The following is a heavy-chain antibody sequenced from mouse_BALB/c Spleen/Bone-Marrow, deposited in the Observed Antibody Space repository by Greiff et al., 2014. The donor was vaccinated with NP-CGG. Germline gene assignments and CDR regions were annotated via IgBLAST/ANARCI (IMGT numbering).Heavy chain of an antibody. CDR2: IDPANGNT. V-gene: IGHV14-3*02. CDR3: ARYDYGVYFDY. CDR1: GFNIKDTY. J-gene: IGHJ2*01. Sequence: VQLQQSGAELVKPGASVKLSCTASGFNIKDTYMHWVKQRPEQGLEWIGRIDPANGNTKYDPKFQGKATITADTSSNTAHLQLSSLTSEDTAVYYCARYDYGVYFDYWGQGTTLTVSS. D-gene: IGHD2-4*01.